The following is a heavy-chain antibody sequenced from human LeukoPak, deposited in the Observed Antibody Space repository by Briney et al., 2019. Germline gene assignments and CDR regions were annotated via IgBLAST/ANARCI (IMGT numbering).Heavy chain of an antibody. CDR1: GYIFTNYY. CDR3: ARDAFLSGPRSTIDY. J-gene: IGHJ4*01. D-gene: IGHD2/OR15-2a*01. Sequence: ASVKVSCKASGYIFTNYYMHWVRQAPGQGLEWMGIINTSGGSTSSAQKFQGRVTMTRDTSTSTVYMELSSLRSEDTALYYCARDAFLSGPRSTIDYFGHGTLVTDS. V-gene: IGHV1-46*01. CDR2: INTSGGST.